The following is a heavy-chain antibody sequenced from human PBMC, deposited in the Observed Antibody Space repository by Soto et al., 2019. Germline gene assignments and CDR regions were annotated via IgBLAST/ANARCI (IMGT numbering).Heavy chain of an antibody. D-gene: IGHD2-2*01. J-gene: IGHJ6*02. CDR2: VYYSVTT. V-gene: IGHV4-61*05. CDR3: ARLDQLQPSHGLDV. CDR1: GGSVSDKAYD. Sequence: PSGTLSLTGSVSGGSVSDKAYDGSWIRQPPGKRLEWIGYVYYSVTTNYNPSLTSRVTIAVDKSTTAAYLQWSSVKASDTAIYYRARLDQLQPSHGLDVWGQGTTVTVSS.